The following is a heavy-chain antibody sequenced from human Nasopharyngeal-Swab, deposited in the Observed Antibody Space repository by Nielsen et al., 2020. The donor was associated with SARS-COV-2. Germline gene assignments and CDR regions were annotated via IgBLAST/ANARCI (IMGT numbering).Heavy chain of an antibody. J-gene: IGHJ3*02. CDR3: ARLQWLVPTPDAFDI. V-gene: IGHV4-39*01. CDR1: GGSISSSSYY. CDR2: IYYSGST. D-gene: IGHD6-19*01. Sequence: SETLSLTCTVSGGSISSSSYYWGWIRQPPGKGLEWIGSIYYSGSTYYNPSLKSRVTISVDTSKNQFSLKLSSVTAADTAVYYCARLQWLVPTPDAFDIWGQGTMVTDSS.